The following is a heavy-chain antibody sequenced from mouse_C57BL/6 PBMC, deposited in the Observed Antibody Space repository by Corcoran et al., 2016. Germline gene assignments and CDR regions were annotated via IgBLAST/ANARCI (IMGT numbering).Heavy chain of an antibody. J-gene: IGHJ1*03. CDR1: GYTFTDYF. V-gene: IGHV1-26*01. CDR2: INPNNGGT. CDR3: AQMRGGTTPRWYFDV. D-gene: IGHD1-1*01. Sequence: EVQLQHSGPELVKPGASVKISCKASGYTFTDYFMNWVKQSHGKSLEWIGDINPNNGGTSYNQKFKGKATLTVDKSSSTAYMELRSLTSEDSAVYYCAQMRGGTTPRWYFDVWGTGTTVTVSS.